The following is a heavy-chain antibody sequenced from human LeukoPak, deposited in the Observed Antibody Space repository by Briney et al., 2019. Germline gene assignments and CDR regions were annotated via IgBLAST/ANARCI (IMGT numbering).Heavy chain of an antibody. D-gene: IGHD3-22*01. CDR1: GYSFTSYW. J-gene: IGHJ3*02. CDR3: ARRPSGYYYSSGYSGGDGAFDI. CDR2: IYRGDSDT. Sequence: PGESLKISCKGSGYSFTSYWIGWVRQMPGKGLEWMGIIYRGDSDTRYSPSFQGQVTISADKSISTAYLQWSGLKASDTAMYYCARRPSGYYYSSGYSGGDGAFDIWGQRTMVTVSS. V-gene: IGHV5-51*01.